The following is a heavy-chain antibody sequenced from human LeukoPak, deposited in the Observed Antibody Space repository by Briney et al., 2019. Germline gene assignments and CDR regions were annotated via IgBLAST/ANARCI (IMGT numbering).Heavy chain of an antibody. J-gene: IGHJ4*02. V-gene: IGHV3-9*01. CDR1: GFTFDDYA. D-gene: IGHD2-2*01. CDR3: AKGGDIVVVPAAIDY. CDR2: ISWNSGSI. Sequence: QTGGSLRLSCAASGFTFDDYAMHWVRHTPGKGLEWVSGISWNSGSIGYADSVKGRFTISRDNAKNSLYLQMNSLRAEDTALYYCAKGGDIVVVPAAIDYWGQGTLVTVSS.